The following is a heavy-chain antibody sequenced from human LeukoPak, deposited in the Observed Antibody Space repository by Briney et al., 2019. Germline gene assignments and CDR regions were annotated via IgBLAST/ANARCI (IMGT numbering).Heavy chain of an antibody. CDR3: ARVLPRGGWFDP. D-gene: IGHD3-16*01. CDR1: GYTFTSYY. CDR2: INPSGGST. Sequence: ASVKVSCKASGYTFTSYYMHWVRPAPGQGLEWMGIINPSGGSTSYAQKFQGRVTMTRDTSTSTVYMELSSLRSEDTAVYYCARVLPRGGWFDPWGQGTLVTVSS. J-gene: IGHJ5*02. V-gene: IGHV1-46*01.